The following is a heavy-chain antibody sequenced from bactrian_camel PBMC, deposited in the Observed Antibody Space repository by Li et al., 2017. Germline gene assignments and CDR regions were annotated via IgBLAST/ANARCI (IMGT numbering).Heavy chain of an antibody. CDR1: PYMSSGYC. CDR3: AAYEGYACVSGSCCFTQAPGDFDY. D-gene: IGHD3*01. V-gene: IGHV3S1*01. CDR2: FWTIGGTT. J-gene: IGHJ6*01. Sequence: VQLVESGGGLVQPGGSLRLSCAASPYMSSGYCMAWFRQAPGKEREGVASFWTIGGTTDYADSVKGRFTISQDNAKNTLYLQMNSLKPEDTAMYYCAAYEGYACVSGSCCFTQAPGDFDYWGHGTQVTV.